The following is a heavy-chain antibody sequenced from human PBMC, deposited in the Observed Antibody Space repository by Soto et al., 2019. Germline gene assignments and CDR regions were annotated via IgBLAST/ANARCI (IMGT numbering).Heavy chain of an antibody. J-gene: IGHJ4*02. D-gene: IGHD3-16*02. V-gene: IGHV4-39*01. CDR1: GASISSSGYY. CDR3: VRVGLLSLQSSYNFDF. CDR2: IDYSGNT. Sequence: QLQLQQSGPGLVKPSETLSLTCTVSGASISSSGYYWGWIRQPPGRGLEWIGSIDYSGNTYYNPSLRRRVTVSVDTSKTKFSRDLRSVTAADKNVYYCVRVGLLSLQSSYNFDFWGQGAMVTVPS.